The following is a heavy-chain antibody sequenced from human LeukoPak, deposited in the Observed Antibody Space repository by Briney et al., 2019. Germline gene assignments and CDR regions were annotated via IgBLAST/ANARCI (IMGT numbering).Heavy chain of an antibody. J-gene: IGHJ5*02. V-gene: IGHV4-59*01. CDR1: GGSISSYY. Sequence: PSETLSLTCTVSGGSISSYYWSWIRQPPGKGLEWIGYIYYSGSTNYNPSLKSRVTISVDTSKDQFSLRLTSVTAADTAFYYCAKDWGLGSWGQGILVTVSS. CDR3: AKDWGLGS. CDR2: IYYSGST. D-gene: IGHD3/OR15-3a*01.